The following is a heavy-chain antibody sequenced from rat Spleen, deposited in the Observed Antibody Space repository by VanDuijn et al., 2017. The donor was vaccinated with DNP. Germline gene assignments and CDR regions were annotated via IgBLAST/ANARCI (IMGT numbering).Heavy chain of an antibody. CDR3: SVAGFGIY. Sequence: EVQLVESGGGLVQPGRSMKLSCAASGFTFSDFDMTWVRQAPAKGLEWVASITTSGGDTYYRDSVKGRFTISRDNTRTTLYLQMDNLRSGDTATYYCSVAGFGIYWGQGVMVTVSS. D-gene: IGHD4-4*01. V-gene: IGHV5-25*01. J-gene: IGHJ2*01. CDR1: GFTFSDFD. CDR2: ITTSGGDT.